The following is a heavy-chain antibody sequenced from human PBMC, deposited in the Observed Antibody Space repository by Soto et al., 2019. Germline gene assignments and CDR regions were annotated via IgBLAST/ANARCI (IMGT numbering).Heavy chain of an antibody. J-gene: IGHJ1*01. CDR2: ISGSGGST. CDR3: AKTLGWRPHYGDYVH. CDR1: GFTFSSYA. Sequence: PGGSLRLSCAASGFTFSSYAMSWVRQAPGKGLEWVSAISGSGGSTYYADSVKGRFTISRDNSKNTLYLQMNSLRAEDTAVYYCAKTLGWRPHYGDYVHWGQGTLVTVSS. D-gene: IGHD4-17*01. V-gene: IGHV3-23*01.